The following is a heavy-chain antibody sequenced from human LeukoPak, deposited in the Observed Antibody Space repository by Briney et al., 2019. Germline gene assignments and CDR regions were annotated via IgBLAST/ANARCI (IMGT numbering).Heavy chain of an antibody. V-gene: IGHV4-59*01. CDR1: GGSISSYY. CDR3: ARAIAARPGASDY. J-gene: IGHJ4*02. D-gene: IGHD6-6*01. Sequence: SETLSLTCTGSGGSISSYYWSWIRQPPGKGLEGIGYIYYSGSTNYNPSLKSRVTISVDTSKNQFSLKLSSVTAADTAVYYCARAIAARPGASDYWGQGTLVTVSS. CDR2: IYYSGST.